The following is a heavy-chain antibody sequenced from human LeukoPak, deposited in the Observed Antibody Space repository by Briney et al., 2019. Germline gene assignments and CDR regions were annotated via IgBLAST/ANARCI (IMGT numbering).Heavy chain of an antibody. D-gene: IGHD2-21*01. Sequence: GGSLRLSCTASGFTFNNYAMNWVRQAPGRGLEWVSSITGSGGRSYYADSVKGRFTISRDNSKNTVYLQMNSLRAEDTAVYYCAKGPKYSQDYYYYMDVWGKGTTVTVSS. CDR3: AKGPKYSQDYYYYMDV. J-gene: IGHJ6*03. CDR1: GFTFNNYA. CDR2: ITGSGGRS. V-gene: IGHV3-23*01.